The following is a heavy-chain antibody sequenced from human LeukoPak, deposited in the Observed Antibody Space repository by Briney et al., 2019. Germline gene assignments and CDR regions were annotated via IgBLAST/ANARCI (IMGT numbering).Heavy chain of an antibody. CDR2: IYSGGST. CDR1: GFTVSSNY. J-gene: IGHJ3*02. V-gene: IGHV3-66*01. D-gene: IGHD5-24*01. CDR3: ARAGSRDGYNFKPNRQDAFDI. Sequence: GGSLRLSCAASGFTVSSNYMSWVRQAPGKGLEWVSVIYSGGSTYYADSVKGRFTISRDNSKNTLYLQMNSLGAEDTAVYYCARAGSRDGYNFKPNRQDAFDIWGQGTMVTVSS.